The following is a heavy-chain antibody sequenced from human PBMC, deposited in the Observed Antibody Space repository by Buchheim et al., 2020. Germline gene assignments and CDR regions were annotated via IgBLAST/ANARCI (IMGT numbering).Heavy chain of an antibody. CDR2: IYYSGST. J-gene: IGHJ5*02. CDR1: GGSISSSSYY. Sequence: QLQLQESGPGLVKPSETLSLTCTVSGGSISSSSYYWGGIRQPPGKGLEWIGSIYYSGSTYYNPSLKSRVTISVDTSKNQFSLKLSSVTAADTAVYYCARGGYSSSWGWFDPWGQGTL. V-gene: IGHV4-39*07. D-gene: IGHD6-13*01. CDR3: ARGGYSSSWGWFDP.